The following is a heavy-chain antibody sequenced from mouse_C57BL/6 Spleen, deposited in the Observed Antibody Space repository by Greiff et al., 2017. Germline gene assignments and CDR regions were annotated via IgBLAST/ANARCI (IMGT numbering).Heavy chain of an antibody. V-gene: IGHV1-80*01. CDR3: ARLGWSFDY. CDR2: IYPGDGDT. CDR1: GYAFSSYW. D-gene: IGHD2-3*01. Sequence: QVQLQQSGAELVKPGASVKISCKASGYAFSSYWMNWVKQRPGQGLEWIGQIYPGDGDTNYNGKFKGKATLTADKSSSTTSEDAAVYFCARLGWSFDYWGQGTTLTVSS. J-gene: IGHJ2*01.